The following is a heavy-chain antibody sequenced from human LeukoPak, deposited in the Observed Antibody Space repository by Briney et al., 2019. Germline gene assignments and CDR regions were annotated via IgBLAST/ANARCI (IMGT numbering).Heavy chain of an antibody. CDR3: AHTSLYYYGSGSYYGEDY. Sequence: GGSLRLSCSASGFTFSSYAMHWVRQAPGKGLEWVAVISYDGSNKYYADSVKGRFTISRDNSKNTLYLQMNSLRAEDTAVYYCAHTSLYYYGSGSYYGEDYWGQGTLVTVSS. CDR1: GFTFSSYA. D-gene: IGHD3-10*01. J-gene: IGHJ4*02. CDR2: ISYDGSNK. V-gene: IGHV3-30-3*01.